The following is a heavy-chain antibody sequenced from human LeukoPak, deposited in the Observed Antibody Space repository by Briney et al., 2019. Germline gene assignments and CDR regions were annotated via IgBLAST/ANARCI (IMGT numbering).Heavy chain of an antibody. V-gene: IGHV4-4*07. Sequence: PSETLSLTCTVSGGSISSYYWSWIRQPAGKGLEWIGRIYTSGSTNYNPSLKSRVTMSVDTSKNQFSLKLSSVTAADTAVYYCARDPGSISWYRDYYYYGMDVWGQGTTVTVSS. J-gene: IGHJ6*02. CDR2: IYTSGST. D-gene: IGHD6-13*01. CDR3: ARDPGSISWYRDYYYYGMDV. CDR1: GGSISSYY.